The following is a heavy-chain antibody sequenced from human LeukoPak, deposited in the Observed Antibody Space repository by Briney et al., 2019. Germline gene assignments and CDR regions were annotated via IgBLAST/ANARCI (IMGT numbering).Heavy chain of an antibody. J-gene: IGHJ6*02. V-gene: IGHV1-46*01. D-gene: IGHD1-1*01. CDR3: ARAKLEHYYYYYGMDV. CDR2: TNPSGGST. CDR1: GYTFTSYY. Sequence: ASVKVSCKASGYTFTSYYMHWVRQAPGQGLEWMGITNPSGGSTSYAQKFQGRVTMTRDTSTSTVYMELSSLRSEDTAVYYCARAKLEHYYYYYGMDVWGQGTTVTVSS.